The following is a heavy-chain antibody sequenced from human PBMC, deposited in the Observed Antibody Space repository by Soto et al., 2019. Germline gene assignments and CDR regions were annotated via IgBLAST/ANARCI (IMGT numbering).Heavy chain of an antibody. CDR1: EFTFDMFW. CDR2: INGQGSST. V-gene: IGHV3-74*01. CDR3: ARDARIAARPIDF. J-gene: IGHJ4*02. D-gene: IGHD6-6*01. Sequence: EVQLVESGGGVVQPGGSLRLSCVISEFTFDMFWMHWVRQVPGKGLMWVAYINGQGSSTKYADSVKGRFTISRDNAKNTLYLEMNSLRAEDTSVYYCARDARIAARPIDFWGQGTLVAVSS.